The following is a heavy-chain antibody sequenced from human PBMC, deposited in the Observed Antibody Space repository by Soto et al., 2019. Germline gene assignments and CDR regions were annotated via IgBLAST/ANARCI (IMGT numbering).Heavy chain of an antibody. D-gene: IGHD3-9*01. CDR2: ISAYNGNT. CDR3: AKGDDILTGYSHDWYGMDV. J-gene: IGHJ6*02. CDR1: GYTFTSYG. V-gene: IGHV1-18*01. Sequence: ASVKVSCKASGYTFTSYGISWVRQAPGQGLEWMGWISAYNGNTNYAQKLQGRVTMTTDTSTSTAYMELRSLRSDDTAVYYCAKGDDILTGYSHDWYGMDVWGQGTTVTVSS.